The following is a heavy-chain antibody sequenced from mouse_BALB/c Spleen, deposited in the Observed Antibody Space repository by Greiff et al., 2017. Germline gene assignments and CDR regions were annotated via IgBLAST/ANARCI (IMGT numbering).Heavy chain of an antibody. CDR3: AREGRYGNYGVDY. CDR1: GFTFSSYA. V-gene: IGHV5-6-5*01. Sequence: EVMLVESGGGLVKPGGSLKLSCAASGFTFSSYAMSWVRQTPEKRLEWVASISSGGSTYYPDSVKGRFTISRDNARNILYLQMSSLRSEDTAMYYCAREGRYGNYGVDYWGQGTSVTVSS. CDR2: ISSGGST. D-gene: IGHD2-1*01. J-gene: IGHJ4*01.